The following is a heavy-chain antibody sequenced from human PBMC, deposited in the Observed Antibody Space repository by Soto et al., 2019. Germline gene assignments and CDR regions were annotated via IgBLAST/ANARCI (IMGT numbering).Heavy chain of an antibody. D-gene: IGHD6-13*01. Sequence: QVQLQESGPGLVKPSETLSLTCTVSGGSISSYYWSWIRQPPGKGLEWIGYIYYSGSTNYNLSLNSRVTISVDTSKNESSLKLSSVTAADMAVYCCAIGGRRGVIAAGGTRRVQIWFDPWGQGTLVTVSS. CDR1: GGSISSYY. CDR2: IYYSGST. CDR3: AIGGRRGVIAAGGTRRVQIWFDP. J-gene: IGHJ5*02. V-gene: IGHV4-59*01.